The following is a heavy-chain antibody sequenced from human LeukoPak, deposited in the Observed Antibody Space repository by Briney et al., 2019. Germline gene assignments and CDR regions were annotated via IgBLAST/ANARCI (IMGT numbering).Heavy chain of an antibody. J-gene: IGHJ4*02. CDR3: ARVGDYDSGGYYY. CDR1: GFTFSSYA. Sequence: GGSLRLSCAASGFTFSSYAMHWVRQPPGKGLEYVSAISSNGGSTYYANSVKGRFTISRDNSKNTLYLQMGSLGAEDMAVYYCARVGDYDSGGYYYWGQGTLVTVSS. D-gene: IGHD3-22*01. V-gene: IGHV3-64*01. CDR2: ISSNGGST.